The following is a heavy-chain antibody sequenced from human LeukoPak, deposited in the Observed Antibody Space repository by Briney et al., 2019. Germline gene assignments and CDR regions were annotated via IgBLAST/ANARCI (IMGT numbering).Heavy chain of an antibody. Sequence: SQTLSLTCTVSGGSISSATYYWNWIRQPAGKGLEWIGRIYTSGSTNYNPSLKSRVTISVDTSKNQFSLKLSSVTAADTAVYYCARSGRHWFDPWGQGTLVTVSS. CDR1: GGSISSATYY. J-gene: IGHJ5*02. CDR3: ARSGRHWFDP. V-gene: IGHV4-61*02. D-gene: IGHD1-26*01. CDR2: IYTSGST.